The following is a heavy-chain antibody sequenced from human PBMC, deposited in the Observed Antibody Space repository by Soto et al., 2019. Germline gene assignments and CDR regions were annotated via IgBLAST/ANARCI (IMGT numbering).Heavy chain of an antibody. CDR3: ARRVVAATYYFDY. V-gene: IGHV4-34*01. Sequence: QVQLQQWGAGLLKPSETLSLTCAVYGGSFSGYYWSWIRQPPGKGLEWIGKINHSGSTNYNPSLKSRVSISVDTSKNQFSLKLSSVTAADTAVYYCARRVVAATYYFDYWGQGTLVTVSS. CDR1: GGSFSGYY. D-gene: IGHD2-15*01. CDR2: INHSGST. J-gene: IGHJ4*02.